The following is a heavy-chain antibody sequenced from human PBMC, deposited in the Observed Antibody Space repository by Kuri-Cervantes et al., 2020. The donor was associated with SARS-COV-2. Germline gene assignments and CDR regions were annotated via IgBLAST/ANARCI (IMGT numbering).Heavy chain of an antibody. CDR2: IKSKTDGGTT. CDR1: GFTLTNYA. Sequence: GGSLRLSCAASGFTLTNYAMSWVRQAPGKGLEWVGRIKSKTDGGTTDYAAPVKGRFTISRDDSKNTLYLQMNSLRAEDTAVYYCARGFDPWGQGTLVTVSS. CDR3: ARGFDP. J-gene: IGHJ5*02. V-gene: IGHV3-15*01.